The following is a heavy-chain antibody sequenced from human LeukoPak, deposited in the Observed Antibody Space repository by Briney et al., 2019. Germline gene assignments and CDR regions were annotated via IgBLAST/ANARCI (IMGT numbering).Heavy chain of an antibody. CDR1: GFTFSSYA. CDR3: AKGVQWAVPDSCLDS. J-gene: IGHJ4*02. CDR2: ISGSGGST. Sequence: GGSLRLSCAASGFTFSSYAMSWVRQAPGKGLEWVSAISGSGGSTFYADSVKGRFRISRDNSKNTLYLQMNGLRVDDTAVYYCAKGVQWAVPDSCLDSWGLGTLVTVSS. D-gene: IGHD6-19*01. V-gene: IGHV3-23*01.